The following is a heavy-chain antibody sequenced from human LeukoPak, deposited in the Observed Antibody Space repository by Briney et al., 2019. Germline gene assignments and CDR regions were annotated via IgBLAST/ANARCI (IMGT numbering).Heavy chain of an antibody. J-gene: IGHJ4*02. Sequence: SETLSLICTVSGGPISNYYWSWIRQPPGKELEWIGYIYHSGCTNYNPSLKSRVTISVDTSKNQFSLKLSSVTAADTAVYYCARNADDSSSYPYFDYWGQGTLVTVSS. CDR2: IYHSGCT. D-gene: IGHD3-22*01. V-gene: IGHV4-59*01. CDR3: ARNADDSSSYPYFDY. CDR1: GGPISNYY.